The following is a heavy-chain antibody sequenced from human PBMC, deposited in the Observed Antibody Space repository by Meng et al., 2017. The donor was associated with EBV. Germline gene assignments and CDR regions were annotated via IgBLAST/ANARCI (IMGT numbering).Heavy chain of an antibody. CDR3: ARVRRAVCVTGEN. Sequence: VQLQRVRARVKKPGASVTVACKASGCTFTGYYMHWVLQSPGQSLECMGRINPNCGGTNYAHKLQGRFTMTRERSISTAYMLLSRSRRDDTAVYYGARVRRAVCVTGENWSQGTLVTVSS. J-gene: IGHJ1*01. CDR1: GCTFTGYY. V-gene: IGHV1-2*06. CDR2: INPNCGGT. D-gene: IGHD3-16*01.